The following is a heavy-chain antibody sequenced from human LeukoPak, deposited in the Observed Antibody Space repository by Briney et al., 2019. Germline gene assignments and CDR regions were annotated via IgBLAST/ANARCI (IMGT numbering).Heavy chain of an antibody. V-gene: IGHV1-46*01. J-gene: IGHJ4*02. CDR1: GYTFISYY. Sequence: RASVKVSCKASGYTFISYYMHWVRQAPGQGLEWMGIINPSGGSTSYAQKFQGRVTMTRDTSTSTVYMELSSLRSEDTAVYYCARNIAAAGCPDYWGQGTLVTVSS. CDR2: INPSGGST. D-gene: IGHD6-13*01. CDR3: ARNIAAAGCPDY.